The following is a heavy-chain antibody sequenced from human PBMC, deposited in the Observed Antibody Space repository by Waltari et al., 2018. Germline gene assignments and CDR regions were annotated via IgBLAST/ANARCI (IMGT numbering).Heavy chain of an antibody. CDR2: IYYSGST. CDR1: GGSISSSSYY. J-gene: IGHJ3*02. Sequence: QLQLQESGPGLVKPSETLSLTCTVSGGSISSSSYYWGWIRQPPGKGLEWIGSIYYSGSTYYNPSRKSRITISVDTSKNQFSLKLSSVTAADTAVYYCASDPDGSRNDPIPFDIWGQGTMVTVSS. CDR3: ASDPDGSRNDPIPFDI. D-gene: IGHD1-1*01. V-gene: IGHV4-39*07.